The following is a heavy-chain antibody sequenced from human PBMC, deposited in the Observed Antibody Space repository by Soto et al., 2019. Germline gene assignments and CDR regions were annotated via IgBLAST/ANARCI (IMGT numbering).Heavy chain of an antibody. D-gene: IGHD6-13*01. V-gene: IGHV1-3*01. CDR2: INAGNGNT. J-gene: IGHJ4*02. CDR3: ASLGSDSSSWYYFDY. CDR1: GYTFTSYA. Sequence: GASVKVSCEASGYTFTSYAMHWVRQAPGQRLEWMGWINAGNGNTKYSQKFQGRVTITRDTSASTAYMELSSLRSEDTAVYYCASLGSDSSSWYYFDYWGQGTPVTVSS.